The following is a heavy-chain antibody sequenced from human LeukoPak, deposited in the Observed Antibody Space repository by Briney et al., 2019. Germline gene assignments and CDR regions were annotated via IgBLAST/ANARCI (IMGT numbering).Heavy chain of an antibody. D-gene: IGHD2-15*01. V-gene: IGHV3-21*01. CDR3: ASWGCSGGSCYSGEFDY. CDR2: ISSSSSYI. CDR1: GFTFSSYS. Sequence: GGSLRLSCAASGFTFSSYSMNWVRQAPVLGLEWVSSISSSSSYIYYAASVKGRFTISRDNAKNSLYLQMNSLRAEDTAVYYCASWGCSGGSCYSGEFDYWGQGTLVTVSS. J-gene: IGHJ4*02.